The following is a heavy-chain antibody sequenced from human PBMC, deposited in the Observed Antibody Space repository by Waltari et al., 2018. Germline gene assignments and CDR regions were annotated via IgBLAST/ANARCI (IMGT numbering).Heavy chain of an antibody. V-gene: IGHV3-30-3*01. Sequence: QVQLVESGGGVVQPGRSLRLSCAASGFTFSSYAMHWVRQAPGKGLEWVAVISYDGSNKYYADSVKGRFTISRDNSKNTLYLQMNSLRAEDTAVYYCARPIAAALPPWGQGTLVTVSS. CDR2: ISYDGSNK. CDR3: ARPIAAALPP. D-gene: IGHD6-13*01. CDR1: GFTFSSYA. J-gene: IGHJ5*02.